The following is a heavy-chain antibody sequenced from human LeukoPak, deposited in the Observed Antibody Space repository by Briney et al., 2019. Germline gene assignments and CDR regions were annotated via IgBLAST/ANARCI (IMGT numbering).Heavy chain of an antibody. Sequence: EGSLRLSCAASGFTFSSYGMHWVRQAPGKGLEWVAVIWYDGSNKYYADSVKGRFTISRDNSKNTLYLQMNSLRAEDTAVYYCAKDRGVGPTDYYFDYRGQGTLVTVSS. D-gene: IGHD1-26*01. J-gene: IGHJ4*02. CDR3: AKDRGVGPTDYYFDY. V-gene: IGHV3-33*06. CDR2: IWYDGSNK. CDR1: GFTFSSYG.